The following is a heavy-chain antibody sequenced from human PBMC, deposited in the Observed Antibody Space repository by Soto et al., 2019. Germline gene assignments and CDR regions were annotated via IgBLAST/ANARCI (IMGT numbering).Heavy chain of an antibody. CDR3: AKDASYSSSWFDNWFDP. CDR2: ISYDGSNK. J-gene: IGHJ5*02. Sequence: PGGSLRLSCAASGFTFSSYGMHWVRQAPGKGLEWVAVISYDGSNKYYADSVKGRFTISRDNSKNTLYLQMNSLRAEDTAVYYCAKDASYSSSWFDNWFDPWGQGTLVTVSS. CDR1: GFTFSSYG. V-gene: IGHV3-30*18. D-gene: IGHD6-13*01.